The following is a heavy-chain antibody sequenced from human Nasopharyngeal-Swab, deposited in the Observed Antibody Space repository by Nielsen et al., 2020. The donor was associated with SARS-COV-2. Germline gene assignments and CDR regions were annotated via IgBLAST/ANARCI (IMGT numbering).Heavy chain of an antibody. CDR1: GFTFSDYY. CDR3: ARTYYYDSSGYYYVWFDP. Sequence: GESLKISCAASGFTFSDYYMSWIRQAPGKGLEWVSYLSSSGSTIYYADSVKGRFTISRDNAKNSLYLQMNSLRAEDTAVYYCARTYYYDSSGYYYVWFDPWGQGTLVTVSS. V-gene: IGHV3-11*01. CDR2: LSSSGSTI. J-gene: IGHJ5*02. D-gene: IGHD3-22*01.